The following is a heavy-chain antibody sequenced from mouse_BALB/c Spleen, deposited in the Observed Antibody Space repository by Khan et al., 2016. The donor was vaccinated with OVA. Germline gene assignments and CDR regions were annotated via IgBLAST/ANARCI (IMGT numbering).Heavy chain of an antibody. CDR1: GYTFTNSG. J-gene: IGHJ1*01. CDR3: DRTRNSWYFEF. Sequence: QSQLVQSGPELKKPGETVKISCKPLGYTFTNSGMNWVKQAPGKALKWLGWLNTYTGEPTHADDFKGRVALPLETSASTAYFPINNLKKEDKAPDFCDRTRNSWYFEFWGAGTTLTVSS. V-gene: IGHV9-1*02. CDR2: LNTYTGEP.